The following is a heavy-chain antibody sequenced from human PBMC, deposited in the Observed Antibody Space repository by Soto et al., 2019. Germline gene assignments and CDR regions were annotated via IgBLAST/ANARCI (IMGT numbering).Heavy chain of an antibody. J-gene: IGHJ4*02. CDR3: ARDFSMVIVAPGH. CDR1: GFTFSSYA. D-gene: IGHD5-12*01. Sequence: SLRLSCAASGFTFSSYAMHWVRQAPGKGLEWVGFIWYDGSNTFYAESVKGRFTISRDNSKNTVYLQINALRAEDTAVYYCARDFSMVIVAPGHWGQGTLVTVSS. V-gene: IGHV3-33*01. CDR2: IWYDGSNT.